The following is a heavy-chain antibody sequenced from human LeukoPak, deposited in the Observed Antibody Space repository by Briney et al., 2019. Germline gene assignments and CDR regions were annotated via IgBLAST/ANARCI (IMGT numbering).Heavy chain of an antibody. V-gene: IGHV3-66*02. Sequence: GGSLRLSCAASGFTVSSNYMSWVRQAPGKGLEWVSVIYSGGSTYYADSVKGRFTISRDNSKNTLYLQMNSLRAEDTAVYYCARDSHIVVGAFDIWGQGTMVTASS. CDR3: ARDSHIVVGAFDI. D-gene: IGHD2-2*01. CDR2: IYSGGST. CDR1: GFTVSSNY. J-gene: IGHJ3*02.